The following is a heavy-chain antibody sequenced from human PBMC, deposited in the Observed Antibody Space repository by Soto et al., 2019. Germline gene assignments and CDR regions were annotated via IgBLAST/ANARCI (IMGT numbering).Heavy chain of an antibody. CDR3: ARDQNGWEFES. D-gene: IGHD1-26*01. Sequence: GGSLRLSCATSGFTFSLFGMHWVRQAPGKGLEWVAVFLLDGRNQYYAETVKGRFTISRDISKNTLYLQMNSLRVEDTAVYYCARDQNGWEFESWGQGTLVTVSS. J-gene: IGHJ4*02. CDR1: GFTFSLFG. V-gene: IGHV3-33*01. CDR2: FLLDGRNQ.